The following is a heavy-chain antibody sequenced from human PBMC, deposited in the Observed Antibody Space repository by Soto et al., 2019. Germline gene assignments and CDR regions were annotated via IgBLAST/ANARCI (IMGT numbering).Heavy chain of an antibody. V-gene: IGHV3-33*01. CDR1: GFTFSSYG. J-gene: IGHJ4*02. CDR3: ARDRQWPTKFFDY. Sequence: PGGSLRLSCAASGFTFSSYGMHWVRQAPGKGLEWVAVIWYDGSNKYYADSVKGRFTISRDNSKNTLYLQMNSLRAEDTAVYYCARDRQWPTKFFDYWGQGTLVTVSS. CDR2: IWYDGSNK. D-gene: IGHD6-19*01.